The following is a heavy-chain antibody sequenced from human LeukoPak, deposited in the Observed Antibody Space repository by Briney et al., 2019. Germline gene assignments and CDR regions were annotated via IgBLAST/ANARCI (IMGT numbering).Heavy chain of an antibody. CDR1: GFTFDDYA. CDR2: ISWNSGAI. D-gene: IGHD2-2*02. CDR3: AKGLSKSSSASYDTD. V-gene: IGHV3-9*01. Sequence: PGGSLRLSCAASGFTFDDYAMHWVRQAPGQGLEWVSGISWNSGAIGYAGSVKDRFTISRDNAKTSLYLQMNSLRAEDTALYYCAKGLSKSSSASYDTDWGQGTLVTVSS. J-gene: IGHJ4*02.